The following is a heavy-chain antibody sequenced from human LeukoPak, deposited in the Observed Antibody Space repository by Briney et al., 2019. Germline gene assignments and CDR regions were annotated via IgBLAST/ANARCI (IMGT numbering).Heavy chain of an antibody. CDR1: GFTFNNYW. CDR2: INNDGSSA. Sequence: GGALRLSCAASGFTFNNYWIHWVRQVPGKGLVWVSRINNDGSSASYVDSVKGRFTISRDNAKNTLFLQMNSLRAEDTAVYYCARRGTGHGMDVWGQGTTVIVSS. CDR3: ARRGTGHGMDV. V-gene: IGHV3-74*01. D-gene: IGHD1-1*01. J-gene: IGHJ6*02.